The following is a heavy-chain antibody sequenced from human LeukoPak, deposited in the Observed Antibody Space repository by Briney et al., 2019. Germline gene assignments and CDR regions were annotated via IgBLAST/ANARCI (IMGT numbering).Heavy chain of an antibody. CDR2: IPGSGGAT. CDR3: RAAGTSERDF. V-gene: IGHV3-23*01. J-gene: IGHJ4*02. CDR1: GFTFSSYA. D-gene: IGHD6-13*01. Sequence: GGSLRLSCEASGFTFSSYAIRWVRQAPGTGLEWVSSIPGSGGATYYADSVRGRFSISRDSSKNTVYLQMNSLRDEDTAVYYCRAAGTSERDFWGQGTLVTVSS.